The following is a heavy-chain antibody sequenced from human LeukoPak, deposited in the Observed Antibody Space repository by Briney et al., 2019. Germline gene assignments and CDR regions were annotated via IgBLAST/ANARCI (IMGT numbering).Heavy chain of an antibody. Sequence: QPGGSLRLSCAASGFTLSSYWMSWVRQAPGKGLEWVANIKQDGSEKYYVDSVKGRFTISRDNARNSLYLQMNSLRAEDTAVYYCARVIAARERAWFGELRLYYYSYIDVWGKGTTVTISS. CDR3: ARVIAARERAWFGELRLYYYSYIDV. CDR2: IKQDGSEK. V-gene: IGHV3-7*01. D-gene: IGHD3-10*01. CDR1: GFTLSSYW. J-gene: IGHJ6*03.